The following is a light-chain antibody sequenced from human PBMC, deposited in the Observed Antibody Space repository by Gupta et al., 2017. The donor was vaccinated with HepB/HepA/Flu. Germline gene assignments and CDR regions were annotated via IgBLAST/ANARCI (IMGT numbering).Light chain of an antibody. V-gene: IGKV3-15*01. Sequence: EIVMTQSPATLSVSPGERATLSCRASQTISNNLAWYQQKPGQAPRLLIYDTSTRATGFPARFSGSGSGTEFTLTIGSLQSEDFAVYYCQQYNNWPPYTFGQGTKLEIK. J-gene: IGKJ2*01. CDR3: QQYNNWPPYT. CDR1: QTISNN. CDR2: DTS.